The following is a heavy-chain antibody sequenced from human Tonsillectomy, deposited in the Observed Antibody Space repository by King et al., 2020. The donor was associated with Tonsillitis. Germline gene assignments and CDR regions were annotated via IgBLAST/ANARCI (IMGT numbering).Heavy chain of an antibody. D-gene: IGHD6-13*01. J-gene: IGHJ4*02. CDR3: AKDRLAAAGNY. V-gene: IGHV3-30*02. Sequence: VQLVESGGGVVQPGGSLRLSCAASGFTFSSYGMHWVRQAPGKGLEWVAFIRYDGSNKYYADSVKGRFTISRENSKNTLYLQMNSLRAEDTAVYYCAKDRLAAAGNYWGQGPLVTVSS. CDR2: IRYDGSNK. CDR1: GFTFSSYG.